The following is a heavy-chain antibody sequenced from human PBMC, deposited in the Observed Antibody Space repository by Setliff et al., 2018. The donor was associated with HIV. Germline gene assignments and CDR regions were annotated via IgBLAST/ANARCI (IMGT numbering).Heavy chain of an antibody. Sequence: PSETLSLTCGVSGLSISSGYYWGWLRQPPGKGLEWIGSIYHSGTTYYNLSLKSRVTISVDTSKNQFSLNLRSVTAADTAVYFCARTTEATMVTVFDPRGQGILVTVSS. CDR2: IYHSGTT. J-gene: IGHJ5*02. D-gene: IGHD5-18*01. CDR3: ARTTEATMVTVFDP. V-gene: IGHV4-38-2*01. CDR1: GLSISSGYY.